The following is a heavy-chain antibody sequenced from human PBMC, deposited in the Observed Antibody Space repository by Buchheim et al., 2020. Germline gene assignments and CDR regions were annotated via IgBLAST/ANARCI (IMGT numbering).Heavy chain of an antibody. D-gene: IGHD3-16*01. V-gene: IGHV3-48*03. CDR3: AKDFGGPSDY. J-gene: IGHJ4*02. Sequence: EVQLVESGGGLAQPGGSLRLSCAASGFTFSSYEMDWVRQAPGKGLEWVSYISGSGTKIYYADSVKGRFTISRDNAKSSLFLQMNSLRAEDTAVYYCAKDFGGPSDYWGQGTL. CDR2: ISGSGTKI. CDR1: GFTFSSYE.